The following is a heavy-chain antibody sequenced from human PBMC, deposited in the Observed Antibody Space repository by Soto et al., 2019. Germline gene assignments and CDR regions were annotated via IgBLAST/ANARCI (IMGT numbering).Heavy chain of an antibody. CDR3: SRGASDWHGIDY. D-gene: IGHD6-19*01. J-gene: IGHJ4*02. V-gene: IGHV3-74*01. CDR1: EFTFSAHW. CDR2: LNEDGSHT. Sequence: EVHLVESGGGLVQPGGSLRLSCTASEFTFSAHWMHWVRQAPGKGLMWVSRLNEDGSHTDHAESVKGRFTISRDNAKNTPFLQMNSLRAEDTAIYFCSRGASDWHGIDYWGQGTLVTVSS.